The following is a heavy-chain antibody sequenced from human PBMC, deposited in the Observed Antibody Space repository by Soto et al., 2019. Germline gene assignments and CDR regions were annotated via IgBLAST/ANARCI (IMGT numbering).Heavy chain of an antibody. D-gene: IGHD3-10*01. CDR1: GVTFRSYA. CDR2: ISGGGGGT. CDR3: SKRGATGSYDWVDP. J-gene: IGHJ5*02. Sequence: VGSLRLSCAASGVTFRSYAMSWVRQAPGQGLEWVSTISGGGGGTDYADPAKGRFIISRDNSKNTLYLQMNRPRAEDTAVYYCSKRGATGSYDWVDPWGQGTPVTVSS. V-gene: IGHV3-23*01.